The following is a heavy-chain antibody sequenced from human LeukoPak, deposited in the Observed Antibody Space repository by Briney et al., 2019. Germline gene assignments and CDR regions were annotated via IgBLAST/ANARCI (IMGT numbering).Heavy chain of an antibody. Sequence: GASVKVSCKASGYTFTSYDINWVRQATGQGLEWTGWMNPNSGNTGYAQKFQGRVTMTRNTSISTAYMELSSLRSEDTAVYYCARSSLYIAARPPNQDYYYYYMDVWGKGTTVTVSS. J-gene: IGHJ6*03. CDR3: ARSSLYIAARPPNQDYYYYYMDV. V-gene: IGHV1-8*01. CDR2: MNPNSGNT. D-gene: IGHD6-6*01. CDR1: GYTFTSYD.